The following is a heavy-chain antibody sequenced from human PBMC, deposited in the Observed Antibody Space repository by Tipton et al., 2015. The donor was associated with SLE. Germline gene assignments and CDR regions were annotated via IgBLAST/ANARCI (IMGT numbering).Heavy chain of an antibody. V-gene: IGHV6-1*01. D-gene: IGHD7-27*01. Sequence: GLVKPSQTLSLTCAISGDSVSSNNAGWDWIRQSPLRGLEWLGRTYYRSKWYYEYAVSVKSRITISPDTSKNQFYLQLNSVTPEDTAVYYCARPGANWDDAFGIRGQGTMVTVSS. CDR1: GDSVSSNNAG. J-gene: IGHJ3*02. CDR2: TYYRSKWYY. CDR3: ARPGANWDDAFGI.